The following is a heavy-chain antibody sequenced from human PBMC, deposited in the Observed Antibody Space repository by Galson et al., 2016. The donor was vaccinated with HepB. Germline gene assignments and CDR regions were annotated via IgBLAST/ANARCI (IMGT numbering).Heavy chain of an antibody. V-gene: IGHV5-10-1*01. D-gene: IGHD1-14*01. CDR3: ARRGAEGRFDL. J-gene: IGHJ2*01. CDR2: IDPSVSYT. CDR1: GYTFIGYY. Sequence: QSGAEVKKPGESLRISCQASGYTFIGYYITWVRQMPGRALELMGGIDPSVSYTHYIPSFPGHVTISADKSISTAFLQWTSLKASDTAMYYCARRGAEGRFDLWGRGTLVTVSS.